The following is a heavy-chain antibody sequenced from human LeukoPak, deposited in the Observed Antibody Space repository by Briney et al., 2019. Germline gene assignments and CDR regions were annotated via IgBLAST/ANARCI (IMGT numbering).Heavy chain of an antibody. CDR1: GGTFSSYA. J-gene: IGHJ6*03. D-gene: IGHD2-2*01. Sequence: SVKVSCKASGGTFSSYAISWVRQAPGQGLEWMGGIIPIFGTANYAQKFQGRVTVTADESTSTAYMELSSLRSEDTAVYYCARAEVVPAVRYYYYYMDVWGKGTTVTVSS. V-gene: IGHV1-69*13. CDR3: ARAEVVPAVRYYYYYMDV. CDR2: IIPIFGTA.